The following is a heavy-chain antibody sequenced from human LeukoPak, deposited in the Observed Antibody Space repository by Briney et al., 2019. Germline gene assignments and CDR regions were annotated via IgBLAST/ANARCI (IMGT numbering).Heavy chain of an antibody. D-gene: IGHD5-18*01. CDR2: FDPEDGET. CDR1: GYTLTELS. J-gene: IGHJ6*03. Sequence: ASVKVSCKVSGYTLTELSMHWVRQAPGKGLEWMGGFDPEDGETIYAQKFQGRVTMTEDTSTDTAYMELSSLRSEDTAVYYCATGYSYGFPHYYYYMDVWGKGTTVTVSS. CDR3: ATGYSYGFPHYYYYMDV. V-gene: IGHV1-24*01.